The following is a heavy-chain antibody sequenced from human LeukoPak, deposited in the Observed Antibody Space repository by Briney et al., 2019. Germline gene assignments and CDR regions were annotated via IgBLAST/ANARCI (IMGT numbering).Heavy chain of an antibody. V-gene: IGHV3-23*01. CDR2: ISGSGGST. CDR3: AKYSGGYYDSSGYYLVFHFPFDY. D-gene: IGHD3-22*01. CDR1: GFTFSSYA. Sequence: PGGSLRLSCAASGFTFSSYAMSWVRQAPGKGLEWVSAISGSGGSTYHADSVKGRFTISRDNSKNTLYLQMNSLRAEDTAVYYCAKYSGGYYDSSGYYLVFHFPFDYWGQGTLVTVSS. J-gene: IGHJ4*02.